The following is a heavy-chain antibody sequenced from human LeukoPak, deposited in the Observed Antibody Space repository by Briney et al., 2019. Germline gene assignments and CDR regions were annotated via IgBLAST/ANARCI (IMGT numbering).Heavy chain of an antibody. CDR1: GGTFSSYA. Sequence: ASVKVSCKASGGTFSSYAISWVRQAPGQGLEWMGIINPSGGSTSYAQKFQGRVTMTRDMSTSTVYMELSSLRSEDTAVYYCARDPVIRGDSSGYLDYWGQGTLVTVSS. J-gene: IGHJ4*02. D-gene: IGHD3-22*01. CDR3: ARDPVIRGDSSGYLDY. CDR2: INPSGGST. V-gene: IGHV1-46*01.